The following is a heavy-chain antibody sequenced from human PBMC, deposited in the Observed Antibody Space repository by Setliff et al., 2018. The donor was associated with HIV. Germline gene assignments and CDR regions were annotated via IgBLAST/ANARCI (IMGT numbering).Heavy chain of an antibody. D-gene: IGHD6-19*01. V-gene: IGHV4-38-2*01. Sequence: SETLSLTCAVSGYSISSGFYWSWMRQPPGKGLEWIGSIYQSGNTNYNPSLKSRLSISVDTSKNQFSLKVTSVTAADTATYYCARGAIAVAGISYYYYGMDVWGQGTTVTVSS. CDR1: GYSISSGFY. CDR2: IYQSGNT. CDR3: ARGAIAVAGISYYYYGMDV. J-gene: IGHJ6*02.